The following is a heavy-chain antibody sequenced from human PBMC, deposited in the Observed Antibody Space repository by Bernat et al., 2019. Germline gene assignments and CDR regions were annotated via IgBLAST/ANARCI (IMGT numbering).Heavy chain of an antibody. J-gene: IGHJ4*02. CDR3: ARGRYCSSTSCYSTDY. CDR1: GFTFSSYS. Sequence: VQLVESGGGLVQPGGSLRLSCAASGFTFSSYSMNWVRQAPGKGLEWIGEINHSGSTNYNPSLKSRVTISVDTSKNQFSLKLSSVTAADTAVYYCARGRYCSSTSCYSTDYWGQGTLVTVSS. D-gene: IGHD2-2*01. CDR2: INHSGST. V-gene: IGHV4-34*01.